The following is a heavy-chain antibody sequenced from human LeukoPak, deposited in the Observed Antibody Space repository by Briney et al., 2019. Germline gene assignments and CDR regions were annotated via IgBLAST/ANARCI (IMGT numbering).Heavy chain of an antibody. CDR1: GGSIGSSSYC. D-gene: IGHD5-24*01. CDR2: ICYSGST. Sequence: SETLSLTCTVSGGSIGSSSYCWGWIRQPPGKGLGWIGTICYSGSTFYNPSLKSRVTLSVDTSKNQFSLKLSSVTAADTAVYYCARTENYIPEDCFDPWGQGTLVTVSS. CDR3: ARTENYIPEDCFDP. V-gene: IGHV4-39*01. J-gene: IGHJ5*02.